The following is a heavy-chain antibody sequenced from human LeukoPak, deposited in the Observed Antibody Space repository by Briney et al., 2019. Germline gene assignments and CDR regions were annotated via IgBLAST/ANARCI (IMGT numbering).Heavy chain of an antibody. CDR3: ASRSSGWYDAFDI. D-gene: IGHD6-19*01. J-gene: IGHJ3*02. CDR1: GYSFTSYW. V-gene: IGHV5-51*01. Sequence: GESLKISCKGSGYSFTSYWIGWVRQMPGKGLEWMGIIYPGDSDTRYNPSFQGQVTISADKSISTAYLQWSSLKASDTAMYYCASRSSGWYDAFDIWGQGTMVTVSS. CDR2: IYPGDSDT.